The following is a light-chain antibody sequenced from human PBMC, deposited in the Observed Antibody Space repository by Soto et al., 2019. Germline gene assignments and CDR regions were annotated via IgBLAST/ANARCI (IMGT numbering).Light chain of an antibody. Sequence: DIVMTQSPATLSVFPGERATLSCRASQSVNNNLAWYQQKPGQAPRLLIHGVSTRATGIPARFSGSGSGTDFTLTISRLEPEDFAVYHCQQYGSFGQGTKVDIK. J-gene: IGKJ1*01. CDR3: QQYGS. V-gene: IGKV3-15*01. CDR2: GVS. CDR1: QSVNNN.